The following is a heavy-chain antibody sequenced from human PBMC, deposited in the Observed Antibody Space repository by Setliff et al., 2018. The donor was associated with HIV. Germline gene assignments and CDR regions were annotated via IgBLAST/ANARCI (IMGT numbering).Heavy chain of an antibody. J-gene: IGHJ4*02. CDR3: AVGPRWLPTYFHY. Sequence: GGSLRLSCAASGFTFSGYSMNWVRQAPGKGLEWVSSITTSSSYMYYTDSVKGRFTISRDNAKNSLYLQMNSLRVEDTAVYYCAVGPRWLPTYFHYWGQGTLVTVSS. V-gene: IGHV3-21*06. CDR2: ITTSSSYM. CDR1: GFTFSGYS. D-gene: IGHD6-19*01.